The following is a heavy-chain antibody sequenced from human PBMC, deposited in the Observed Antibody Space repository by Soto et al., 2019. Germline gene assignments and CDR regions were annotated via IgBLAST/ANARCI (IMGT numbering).Heavy chain of an antibody. D-gene: IGHD1-26*01. CDR2: ISGSGGST. CDR1: GFTFSSYA. V-gene: IGHV3-23*01. CDR3: AKGEWEPDYYYYGMDV. Sequence: PGGSLRLSCAASGFTFSSYAMSWVRQAPGKGLEWVSAISGSGGSTYYADSVKGRFTISRDNSKNTLYLQMNSLRAEDTAVYYCAKGEWEPDYYYYGMDVWGQGTTVTVSS. J-gene: IGHJ6*02.